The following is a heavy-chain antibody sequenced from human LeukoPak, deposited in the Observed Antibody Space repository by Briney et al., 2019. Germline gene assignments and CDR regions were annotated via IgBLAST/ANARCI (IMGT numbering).Heavy chain of an antibody. Sequence: PGGSLRLSCAASGFTFSSYGMHWVRQAPGKGLEWVAVISYDGSNKYYADSVKGRFTISRDNSKNTLYLQMNSLRAEDTAVYYCARDKTYHPYYDFWSGFANWFDPWGQGTLVTVSS. J-gene: IGHJ5*02. CDR3: ARDKTYHPYYDFWSGFANWFDP. V-gene: IGHV3-30*03. CDR2: ISYDGSNK. D-gene: IGHD3-3*01. CDR1: GFTFSSYG.